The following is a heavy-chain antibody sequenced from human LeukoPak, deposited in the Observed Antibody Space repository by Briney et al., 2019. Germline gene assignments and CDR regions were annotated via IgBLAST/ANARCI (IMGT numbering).Heavy chain of an antibody. CDR3: ARHGGSYTFDY. D-gene: IGHD1-26*01. J-gene: IGHJ4*02. CDR1: GGSISGYY. V-gene: IGHV4-59*08. Sequence: SETLSLTCTVSGGSISGYYWSWIRQPPGKGLEWIGFISYSGGTNYNPSLKSRVTISVDTSKNQFSLKLNSVTAADTAVYYCARHGGSYTFDYWGQGTLVAVSS. CDR2: ISYSGGT.